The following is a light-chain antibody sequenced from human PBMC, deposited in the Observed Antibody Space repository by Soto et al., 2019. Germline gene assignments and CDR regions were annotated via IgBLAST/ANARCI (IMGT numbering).Light chain of an antibody. CDR2: EVS. V-gene: IGLV2-23*02. J-gene: IGLJ1*01. Sequence: QSVLTQTASVSGSPGQSITISCTGTSTDAGSYSLVTWYQQHPGKAPKLVIYEVSKRPSGVSNRFSGSKSGNTASLTISGLQDEDEADYYCCSYAGSSTYVFGTGTKVT. CDR3: CSYAGSSTYV. CDR1: STDAGSYSL.